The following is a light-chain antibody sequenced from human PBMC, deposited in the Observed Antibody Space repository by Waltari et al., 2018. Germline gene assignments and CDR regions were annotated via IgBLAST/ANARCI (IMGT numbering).Light chain of an antibody. J-gene: IGKJ5*01. CDR2: GAS. Sequence: EIVLTQSPATLSLSPGERDTLSRRASQSVSSYLVWYQQKPGQTPRLLIYGASNRATGIPARFSGSGSGTDFTLTISSLESEDFAVYYCHQRSNWPITFGQGTRLEIK. CDR1: QSVSSY. CDR3: HQRSNWPIT. V-gene: IGKV3-11*01.